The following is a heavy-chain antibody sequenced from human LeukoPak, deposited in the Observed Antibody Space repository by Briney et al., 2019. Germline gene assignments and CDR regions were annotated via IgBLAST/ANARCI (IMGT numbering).Heavy chain of an antibody. CDR2: ISYDGSNK. Sequence: GGSLRLSCAASGFTFSSYAMHWVRQAPGKGLEWVAVISYDGSNKYYADSVKGRFTISRDNSKNTLYLQMNSLRAEDTAVYYCARPPAAVRYFDWSPAGYWGQGTLVTVSS. V-gene: IGHV3-30-3*01. CDR3: ARPPAAVRYFDWSPAGY. CDR1: GFTFSSYA. J-gene: IGHJ4*02. D-gene: IGHD3-9*01.